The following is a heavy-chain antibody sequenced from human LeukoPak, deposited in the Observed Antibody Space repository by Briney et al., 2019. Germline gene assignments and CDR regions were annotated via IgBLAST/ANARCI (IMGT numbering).Heavy chain of an antibody. CDR2: IYYSGST. J-gene: IGHJ4*02. V-gene: IGHV4-30-4*01. CDR1: GGSISSGDYY. D-gene: IGHD3-10*01. CDR3: ARVDGFGESKTVDY. Sequence: SSQTLSLTCTVSGGSISSGDYYWSWIRQPPGKGLEWIGYIYYSGSTYYNPSLKSRVTISVDTSKNQFSLKLSSVTAADTAVYYCARVDGFGESKTVDYWGQGTLVTVSS.